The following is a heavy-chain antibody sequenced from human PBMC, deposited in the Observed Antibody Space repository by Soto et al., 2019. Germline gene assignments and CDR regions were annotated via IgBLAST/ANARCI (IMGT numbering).Heavy chain of an antibody. J-gene: IGHJ6*02. V-gene: IGHV2-5*02. D-gene: IGHD3-10*01. CDR2: IYWDDDK. Sequence: QITLKESGPTLVKPTQTXTLTCTFSGFSLSTSGVGVGWIRQPPGKALEWLALIYWDDDKRYSPSLKSRLTITKDTSKNQVVLTMTNMDPVDTATYYCAHSMAMVRGVIRDYYYYGMDVWGQGTTVTVSS. CDR3: AHSMAMVRGVIRDYYYYGMDV. CDR1: GFSLSTSGVG.